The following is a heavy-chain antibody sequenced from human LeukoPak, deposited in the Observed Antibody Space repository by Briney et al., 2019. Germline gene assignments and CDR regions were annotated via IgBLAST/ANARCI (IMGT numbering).Heavy chain of an antibody. Sequence: GGSLRLSCAASGFTFSSLYMTWVRQAPGKGLAWVSSISTTGSYIYYADSLKGRFTISRDNAKNSLYLQMDSLRAEDTAVYYCTRVNGDHYYFDYWGQGTLVTVSS. V-gene: IGHV3-21*01. D-gene: IGHD4-17*01. CDR3: TRVNGDHYYFDY. CDR2: ISTTGSYI. J-gene: IGHJ4*02. CDR1: GFTFSSLY.